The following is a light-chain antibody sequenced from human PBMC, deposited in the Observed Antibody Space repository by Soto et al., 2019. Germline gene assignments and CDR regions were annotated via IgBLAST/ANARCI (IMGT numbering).Light chain of an antibody. J-gene: IGKJ4*01. CDR2: GAS. CDR1: QSVSSN. Sequence: EIVMTQSPATLSVSPGERATLSCMASQSVSSNLAWYQQKPGQAPRLLIYGASTRATGIPARFSGSGSGTDFTLTISSLQSEDFAVYYCQQYNNWPPPLTFGGGTKVEIK. CDR3: QQYNNWPPPLT. V-gene: IGKV3-15*01.